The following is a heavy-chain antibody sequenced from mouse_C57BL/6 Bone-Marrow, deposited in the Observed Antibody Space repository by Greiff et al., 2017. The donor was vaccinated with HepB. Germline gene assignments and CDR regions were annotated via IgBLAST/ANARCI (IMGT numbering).Heavy chain of an antibody. J-gene: IGHJ2*01. D-gene: IGHD2-1*01. CDR3: ARCLSYYGNLDY. CDR2: IYPGSGST. Sequence: QVQLQQPGAELVKPGASVKMSCKASGYTFTSYWITWVKQRPGQGLEWIGDIYPGSGSTNYNEKFKSKATLTVDTSSSTAYMQLSSLTSEDSAVYYCARCLSYYGNLDYWGQGTTLTVSS. V-gene: IGHV1-55*01. CDR1: GYTFTSYW.